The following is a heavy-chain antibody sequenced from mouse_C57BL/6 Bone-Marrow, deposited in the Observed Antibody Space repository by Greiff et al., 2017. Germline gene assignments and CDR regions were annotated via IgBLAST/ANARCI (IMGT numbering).Heavy chain of an antibody. D-gene: IGHD6-1*01. V-gene: IGHV5-6*01. CDR1: GFTFSSYG. CDR2: ISSGGSYT. Sequence: EVKLMESGGDLVKPGGSLKLSCAASGFTFSSYGMSWVRQTPDTRLAGVATISSGGSYTYYPDSVKGRITISRDTAKNTLYLQMSSLKSENTAMYYSARHQPHFDYWGPGTTLTVSS. J-gene: IGHJ2*01. CDR3: ARHQPHFDY.